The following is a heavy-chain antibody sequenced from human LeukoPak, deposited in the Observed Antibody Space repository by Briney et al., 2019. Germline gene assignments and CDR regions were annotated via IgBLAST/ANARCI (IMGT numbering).Heavy chain of an antibody. CDR3: ARDVIVGATDWFDP. D-gene: IGHD1-26*01. J-gene: IGHJ5*02. Sequence: PSETLSLTCAVYGGSFSGYYWSWIRQPPGKGLEWIGEINHSGSTNYNPSLKSRVTISVDTSKNQFSLKLSSVTAADTAVYYCARDVIVGATDWFDPWGQGTLVTVSS. CDR1: GGSFSGYY. V-gene: IGHV4-34*01. CDR2: INHSGST.